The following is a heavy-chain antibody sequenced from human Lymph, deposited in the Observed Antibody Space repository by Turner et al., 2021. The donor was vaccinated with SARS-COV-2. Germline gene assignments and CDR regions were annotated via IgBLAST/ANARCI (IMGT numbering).Heavy chain of an antibody. J-gene: IGHJ6*02. D-gene: IGHD2-8*01. CDR3: ARYAAGGYFYYGMDV. CDR2: ISYDGSNK. V-gene: IGHV3-30*04. CDR1: GFTFSTYS. Sequence: QVLLLESGGGVVQPGCSLRLPYAASGFTFSTYSIYWVRQAPGKGGEGVAGISYDGSNKYYADSVKGRFTISRDNSKNTLDLQMNSRRAEDTAVYYCARYAAGGYFYYGMDVWGQGTTVTVSS.